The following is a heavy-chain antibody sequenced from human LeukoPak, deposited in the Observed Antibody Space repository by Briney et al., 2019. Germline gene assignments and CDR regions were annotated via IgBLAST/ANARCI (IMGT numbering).Heavy chain of an antibody. Sequence: GGSLRLSCAASGFPFSDYAIHWVRQAPGKGREWVAVISYDGNNKYYADSLKGRFTISRDNSKNTLYLQMNSLRAGDTAVYYCARKAGYFDYWGQGTLVTVSS. CDR1: GFPFSDYA. CDR3: ARKAGYFDY. J-gene: IGHJ4*02. V-gene: IGHV3-30*03. CDR2: ISYDGNNK. D-gene: IGHD6-19*01.